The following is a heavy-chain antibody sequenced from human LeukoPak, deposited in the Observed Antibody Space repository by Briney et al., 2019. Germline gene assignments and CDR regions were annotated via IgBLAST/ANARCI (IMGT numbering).Heavy chain of an antibody. CDR3: ASEYYYGSGSYFKAGY. J-gene: IGHJ4*02. CDR2: IYHSGST. V-gene: IGHV4-39*07. CDR1: GGSVSTSSYY. D-gene: IGHD3-10*01. Sequence: SETLSLTCTVSGGSVSTSSYYWGWIRQPPGKGLEWIGEIYHSGSTNYNPSLKSRVTISVDKSKNQFSLKLSSVTAADTAVYYCASEYYYGSGSYFKAGYWGQGTLVTVSS.